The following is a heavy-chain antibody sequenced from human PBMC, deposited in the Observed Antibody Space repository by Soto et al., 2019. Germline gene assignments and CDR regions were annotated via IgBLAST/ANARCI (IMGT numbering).Heavy chain of an antibody. V-gene: IGHV3-7*03. D-gene: IGHD4-4*01. CDR2: IKHDGSVQ. CDR3: ARAPYSNAWYRFDL. J-gene: IGHJ4*02. Sequence: QLVESGGGLVQPGGSLRLSCEASGFTFSGYWMSWVRQAPGKGLEWVADIKHDGSVQYYVDSMKGRLTISRDNAKKQLYLQMNGLRAEDTALYYCARAPYSNAWYRFDLWGQGTLVTVSS. CDR1: GFTFSGYW.